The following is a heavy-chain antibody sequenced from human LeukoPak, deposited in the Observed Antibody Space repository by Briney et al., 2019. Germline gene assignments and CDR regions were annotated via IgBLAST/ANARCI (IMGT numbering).Heavy chain of an antibody. CDR1: GFTFSSYD. CDR2: IGTGGDT. D-gene: IGHD2-2*01. J-gene: IGHJ2*01. V-gene: IGHV3-13*01. CDR3: ARDRTSWYFDL. Sequence: GGSLRLSCAASGFTFSSYDMHWVRQVTGKGLEWVSAIGTGGDTYYPGSVKGRFTISRENAKNSLYLQMNSLGVGDTAMYYCARDRTSWYFDLWSRGTLVTVSS.